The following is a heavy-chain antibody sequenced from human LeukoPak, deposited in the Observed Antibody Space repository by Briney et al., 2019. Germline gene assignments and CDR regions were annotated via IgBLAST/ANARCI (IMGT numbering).Heavy chain of an antibody. CDR1: GYTFTSYT. V-gene: IGHV1-3*03. Sequence: ASVKVSCKASGYTFTSYTIHWVRQAPGQSLEWMGWISVGNGDSKCSQEFQGRVTLTRDTSATTAYLEVSSLRPEDMAVHYCARERGIRDAFDFWGQGTMVTVSS. J-gene: IGHJ3*01. CDR2: ISVGNGDS. D-gene: IGHD1-14*01. CDR3: ARERGIRDAFDF.